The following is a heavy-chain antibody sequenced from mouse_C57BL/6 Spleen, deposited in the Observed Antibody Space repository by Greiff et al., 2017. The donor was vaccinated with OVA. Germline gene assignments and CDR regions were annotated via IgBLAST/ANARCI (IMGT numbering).Heavy chain of an antibody. D-gene: IGHD1-1*01. CDR1: GYTFTDYY. Sequence: EVQLQQSGPELVKPGASVKISCKASGYTFTDYYMNWVKQSHGKSLEWIGDINPNNGGTSYNQKFKGKATLTVDKSSSTAYMELRSLTSEDSAVYYCARNWDITTVVAGAMDYWGQGTSVTVSS. J-gene: IGHJ4*01. CDR3: ARNWDITTVVAGAMDY. V-gene: IGHV1-26*01. CDR2: INPNNGGT.